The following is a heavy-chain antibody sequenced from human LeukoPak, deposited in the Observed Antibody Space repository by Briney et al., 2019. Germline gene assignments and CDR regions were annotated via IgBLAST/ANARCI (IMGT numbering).Heavy chain of an antibody. D-gene: IGHD3-22*01. CDR1: GFTVSSNY. Sequence: GGSLRLSCAASGFTVSSNYMSWVRQAPGKGLEWVSVIYSGGSTYYADSVKGRFTISRDNSKNTLYLQMNSLRAEDTAVYYCAKDRYYYDSSGYYLFDPWGQGTLVTVSS. J-gene: IGHJ5*02. CDR3: AKDRYYYDSSGYYLFDP. V-gene: IGHV3-53*05. CDR2: IYSGGST.